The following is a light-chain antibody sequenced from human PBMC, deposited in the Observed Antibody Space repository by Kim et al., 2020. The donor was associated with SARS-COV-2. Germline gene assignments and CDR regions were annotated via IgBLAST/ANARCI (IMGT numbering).Light chain of an antibody. Sequence: VPPGARAALSCKAGHSFLSHLAWYLQKLGQAPRLLPYGASTRATDIPARFSGSGSGTEFTLTISGLQSEDFAVYYCQQYHTRPITFGQGTRLEIK. CDR3: QQYHTRPIT. CDR2: GAS. V-gene: IGKV3-15*01. J-gene: IGKJ5*01. CDR1: HSFLSH.